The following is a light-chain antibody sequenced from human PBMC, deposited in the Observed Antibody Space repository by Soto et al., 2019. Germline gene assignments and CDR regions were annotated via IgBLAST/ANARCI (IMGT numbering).Light chain of an antibody. J-gene: IGKJ5*01. CDR1: QSVSSN. V-gene: IGKV3-11*01. CDR2: EAL. Sequence: TQSPATLSVSPGDRATLSCRASQSVSSNLAWYQQEPGQAPRLLIYEALNRATGIPARFSGSGSGTDFTLTISGLAPEDFAVYYCQHRSSWPPGFGQGTRLEIK. CDR3: QHRSSWPPG.